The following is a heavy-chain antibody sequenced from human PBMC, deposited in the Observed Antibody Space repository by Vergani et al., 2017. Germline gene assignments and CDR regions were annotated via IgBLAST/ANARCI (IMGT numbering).Heavy chain of an antibody. V-gene: IGHV1-46*03. J-gene: IGHJ4*02. CDR1: GYTFSNYY. CDR2: INPSGGHT. CDR3: ARRDYGILAGYRY. Sequence: QVQVVQPGAEVKKSGASVKVSCKTSGYTFSNYYMHWVRQAPGQGLEWMGIINPSGGHTNYAQKFQGRVTMTRGTSTSTVYMELSSLRSEDTAVYYCARRDYGILAGYRYWGQGTLVTVSA. D-gene: IGHD3-9*01.